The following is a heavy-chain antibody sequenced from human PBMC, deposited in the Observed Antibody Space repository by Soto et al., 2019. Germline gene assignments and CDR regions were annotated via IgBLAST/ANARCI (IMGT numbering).Heavy chain of an antibody. V-gene: IGHV3-43*01. D-gene: IGHD2-2*01. J-gene: IGHJ4*02. CDR1: GFMFDDFS. Sequence: EVRLVESGGVVVQPGGSLRLSCAASGFMFDDFSMHWVRQAPGKGLEWVALIGRDGINTYYADSVRGRFIVSRDNSKNSLDLQMNSLRSEDSALYYCVKERDDASWTAFDHWGQGTLVTVSS. CDR3: VKERDDASWTAFDH. CDR2: IGRDGINT.